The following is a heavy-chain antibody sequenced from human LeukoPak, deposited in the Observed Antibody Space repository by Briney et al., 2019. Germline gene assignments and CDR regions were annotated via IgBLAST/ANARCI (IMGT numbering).Heavy chain of an antibody. CDR2: IYYSGST. V-gene: IGHV4-59*01. D-gene: IGHD6-13*01. J-gene: IGHJ6*03. CDR3: ARDYRSSWPYYYYYMDV. CDR1: GGSISSYY. Sequence: SETLSLTCTVSGGSISSYYWSWIRQPPGKGPEWIGYIYYSGSTNYNPSLKSRVTISVDTSKNQFSLKLSSVTAADTAVYYCARDYRSSWPYYYYYMDVWSKGTTVTVSS.